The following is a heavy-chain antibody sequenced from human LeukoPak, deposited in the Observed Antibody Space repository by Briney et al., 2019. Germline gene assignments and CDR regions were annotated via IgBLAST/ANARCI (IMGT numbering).Heavy chain of an antibody. CDR3: ARSPTKRVPEDY. V-gene: IGHV4-34*01. CDR1: GGSFSGYY. CDR2: INHSGST. D-gene: IGHD2-2*01. Sequence: PSETLSLTCAVYGGSFSGYYWSWIRQPPGKGLEWIGEINHSGSTNYNPSLKSRVTISVDTSKNQFSLKLSSVTAADTAVYYCARSPTKRVPEDYWGQGTLVTVSS. J-gene: IGHJ4*02.